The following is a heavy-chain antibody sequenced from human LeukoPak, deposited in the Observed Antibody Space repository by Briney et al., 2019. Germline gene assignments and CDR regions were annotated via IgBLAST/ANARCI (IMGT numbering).Heavy chain of an antibody. CDR3: SGGYHFDY. Sequence: PGGSLSLSCAASGFTFSSYWMHWVRQAPGKGLVWVSRINSDGSTTNYAASVKGRFTTARANTKNTLYLQMNSLRAEATAVYYDSGGYHFDYWGQVTLVTVAS. V-gene: IGHV3-74*01. D-gene: IGHD3-16*02. CDR2: INSDGSTT. CDR1: GFTFSSYW. J-gene: IGHJ4*02.